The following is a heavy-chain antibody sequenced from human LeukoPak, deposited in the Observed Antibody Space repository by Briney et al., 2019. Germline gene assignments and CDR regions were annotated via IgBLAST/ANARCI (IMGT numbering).Heavy chain of an antibody. D-gene: IGHD1-14*01. CDR3: ARLTGSKADGMDV. J-gene: IGHJ6*02. Sequence: PGGSLRLSCAASGFTFSTFWMTWVRQAPGKGLEWVANIKQDGSDKHFVDSVKGRVTISRDNARNSLYLQMNSLRAEDTAVYYCARLTGSKADGMDVWGQGTTVTVPS. V-gene: IGHV3-7*01. CDR1: GFTFSTFW. CDR2: IKQDGSDK.